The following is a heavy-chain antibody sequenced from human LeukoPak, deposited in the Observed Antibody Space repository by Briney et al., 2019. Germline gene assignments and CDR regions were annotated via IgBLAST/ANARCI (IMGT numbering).Heavy chain of an antibody. CDR1: GVIVSRNF. D-gene: IGHD7-27*01. V-gene: IGHV3-66*01. CDR2: MYAGGTT. CDR3: ARGDLTGTAFDF. Sequence: PGGSLRLSCAASGVIVSRNFMSWVRQAPGKGLQWVAIMYAGGTTYYADFVEGRFTISRDTSKNTMSLQMNSLRAEDTALYYCARGDLTGTAFDFWGQGTLVTVSS. J-gene: IGHJ4*02.